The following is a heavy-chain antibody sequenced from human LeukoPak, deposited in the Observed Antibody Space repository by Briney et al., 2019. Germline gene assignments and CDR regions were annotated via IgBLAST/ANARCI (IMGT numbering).Heavy chain of an antibody. V-gene: IGHV3-23*01. CDR3: AKGGYSSSWSNLNWFDP. CDR1: GFTFSSYA. D-gene: IGHD6-13*01. CDR2: ISGSGGST. Sequence: PGGSLRLSCAASGFTFSSYAMSWVRQAPGKGLEWVSAISGSGGSTYYADSVKGRFTISRDNSKNTLYLQMNNLRAEDTAVYYCAKGGYSSSWSNLNWFDPWGQGTLVTVSS. J-gene: IGHJ5*02.